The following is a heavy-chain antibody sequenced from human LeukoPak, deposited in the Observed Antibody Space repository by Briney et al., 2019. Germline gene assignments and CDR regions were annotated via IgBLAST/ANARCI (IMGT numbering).Heavy chain of an antibody. Sequence: GASVKVSCKASVYTFTSYGISGVRQAPGQGLECMGWISAYMGNTNSTQKLQGRVTMKTDTSTSTAYMELRSLRSDDTGVYYCGRDGLIWSYLFDYWRQGTLVTVSS. J-gene: IGHJ4*02. CDR3: GRDGLIWSYLFDY. V-gene: IGHV1-18*01. CDR1: VYTFTSYG. CDR2: ISAYMGNT. D-gene: IGHD3-10*01.